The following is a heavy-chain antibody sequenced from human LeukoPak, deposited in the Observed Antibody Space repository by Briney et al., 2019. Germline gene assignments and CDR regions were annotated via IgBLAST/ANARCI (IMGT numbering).Heavy chain of an antibody. J-gene: IGHJ4*02. CDR3: ARDGQGGYFDY. CDR2: IKRDGSEK. V-gene: IGHV3-7*01. Sequence: GGSLRLSCTTSGFTFSDFWLSWVRQAPGEGLEWVANIKRDGSEKNYMDSVKGRFIISRDNAKNSVFLQMNSLRAEDTAVYYCARDGQGGYFDYWGQGTRVTVSS. CDR1: GFTFSDFW.